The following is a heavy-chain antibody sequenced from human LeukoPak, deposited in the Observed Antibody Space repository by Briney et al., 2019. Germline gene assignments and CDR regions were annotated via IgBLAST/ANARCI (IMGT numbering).Heavy chain of an antibody. CDR1: GYTLTELS. D-gene: IGHD5-18*01. CDR2: FDPEDGET. Sequence: ASVKVSCKVSGYTLTELSMHWVRQPPGKGLEWMGGFDPEDGETIYAQKFQGRVTMTEDTSTDTAYMELSSLRSEDTAVHYCATAGIQLWLRYFDYWGQGTLVTVSS. J-gene: IGHJ4*02. CDR3: ATAGIQLWLRYFDY. V-gene: IGHV1-24*01.